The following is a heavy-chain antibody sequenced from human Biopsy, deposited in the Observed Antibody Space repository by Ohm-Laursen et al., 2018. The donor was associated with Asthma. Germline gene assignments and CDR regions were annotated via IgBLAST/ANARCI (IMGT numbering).Heavy chain of an antibody. CDR3: ARHVSRHYNFDY. Sequence: SQTLSLTCTVSGGSVSSGGYYWTWIRQHPGQGLEWIGYIYYTGSTDYNPSLKSRVTISLDTSKNQFSLTLRSVTAADTAVYYCARHVSRHYNFDYWGQGTLVTVSS. CDR1: GGSVSSGGYY. J-gene: IGHJ4*02. D-gene: IGHD3-10*01. CDR2: IYYTGST. V-gene: IGHV4-31*02.